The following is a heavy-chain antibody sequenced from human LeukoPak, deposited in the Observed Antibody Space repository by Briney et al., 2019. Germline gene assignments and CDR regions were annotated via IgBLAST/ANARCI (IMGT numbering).Heavy chain of an antibody. J-gene: IGHJ4*02. D-gene: IGHD6-13*01. CDR3: ARGRAAAGSASDY. CDR1: GFTFSSYS. CDR2: ISSSSSYI. V-gene: IGHV3-21*01. Sequence: GGSLRLSCAASGFTFSSYSMIWLREAPGKGLEGVSSISSSSSYIYYADSVKGRFTISRDNAKNSLYLQMNSLRAEDTAVYYCARGRAAAGSASDYWGQGTLVTVSS.